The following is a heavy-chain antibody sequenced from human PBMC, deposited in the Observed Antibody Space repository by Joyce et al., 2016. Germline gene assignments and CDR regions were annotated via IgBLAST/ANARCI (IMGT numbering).Heavy chain of an antibody. Sequence: EAQLVESGGGLLKPGESLRLSCAASGFTFSTVWMAWVRQAPGKGLGWVGRIKSQTEGGTTDYVAPVKGRFTVSRDDSKNTLYLQMNSLNTEDTAVYYCTTTAYSDSSFNRWGQGTLVTVSS. CDR3: TTTAYSDSSFNR. CDR1: GFTFSTVW. D-gene: IGHD3-22*01. CDR2: IKSQTEGGTT. V-gene: IGHV3-15*01. J-gene: IGHJ5*02.